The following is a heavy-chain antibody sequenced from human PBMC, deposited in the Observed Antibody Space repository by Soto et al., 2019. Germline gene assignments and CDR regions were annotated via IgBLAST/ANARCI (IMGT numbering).Heavy chain of an antibody. J-gene: IGHJ6*02. V-gene: IGHV1-18*01. D-gene: IGHD3-10*01. Sequence: ASVKVSCKASGYTFTSYGISWVRQAPGQGLEWMGWISAYNGNTNYAQKPQGRVTMTTDTSTSTAYMELRSLRSDDTAVYYCARDPLLWFGERNYYYYGMDVWGQGTTVTVSS. CDR2: ISAYNGNT. CDR3: ARDPLLWFGERNYYYYGMDV. CDR1: GYTFTSYG.